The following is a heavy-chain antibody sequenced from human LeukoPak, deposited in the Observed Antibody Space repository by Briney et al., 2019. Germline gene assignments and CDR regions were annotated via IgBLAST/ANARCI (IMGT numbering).Heavy chain of an antibody. Sequence: PGGSLRLSCAASGFTFSSYAMSWVRQAPGKGLEWVSAISGSGGSTYYADSVKGRFTISRDKSKNTLYLQMNSLRAEDTAVYYCAKDLQWLVLGYFQHWGQGTLVTVSS. J-gene: IGHJ1*01. CDR1: GFTFSSYA. D-gene: IGHD6-19*01. CDR2: ISGSGGST. V-gene: IGHV3-23*01. CDR3: AKDLQWLVLGYFQH.